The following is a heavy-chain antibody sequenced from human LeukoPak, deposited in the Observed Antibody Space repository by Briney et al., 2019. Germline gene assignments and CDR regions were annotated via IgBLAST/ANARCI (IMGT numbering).Heavy chain of an antibody. J-gene: IGHJ3*02. CDR3: ARDPGSYGGHDAFDI. D-gene: IGHD4-23*01. CDR1: GFGFSRYN. Sequence: GGSLRLSCAASGFGFSRYNMNWVRQGPGKGLEWVSSISSGSSYIYYIDSVKGRFTISRDNDKNSLYLQMNGLSDGDTAVYYCARDPGSYGGHDAFDIWGPGTMVTVS. V-gene: IGHV3-21*01. CDR2: ISSGSSYI.